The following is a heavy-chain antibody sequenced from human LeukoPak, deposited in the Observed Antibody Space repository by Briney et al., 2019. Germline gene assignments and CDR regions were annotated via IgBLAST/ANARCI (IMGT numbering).Heavy chain of an antibody. CDR1: EFTFSSYA. J-gene: IGHJ4*01. CDR2: ISGSGGST. Sequence: PGASLRLSCAASEFTFSSYAMSWVGQAPGKGLEWVSAISGSGGSTYYADSVKGRFTISRDNSKNTLYLQMHSLRAEDTAVYYCAKDRLPLSSAYYYVPFDYWGHGPLVTVSS. V-gene: IGHV3-23*01. D-gene: IGHD3-22*01. CDR3: AKDRLPLSSAYYYVPFDY.